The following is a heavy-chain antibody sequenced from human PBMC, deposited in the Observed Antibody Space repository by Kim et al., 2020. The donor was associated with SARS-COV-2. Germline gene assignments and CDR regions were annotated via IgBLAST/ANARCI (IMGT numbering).Heavy chain of an antibody. V-gene: IGHV3-23*01. CDR2: T. Sequence: TYYADSVKGRLTISRDTSKHTLFLRMNSLRAEDTAIYYCAKDTGCRSFDCWGQGTLLTVSS. J-gene: IGHJ4*02. CDR3: AKDTGCRSFDC. D-gene: IGHD2-8*02.